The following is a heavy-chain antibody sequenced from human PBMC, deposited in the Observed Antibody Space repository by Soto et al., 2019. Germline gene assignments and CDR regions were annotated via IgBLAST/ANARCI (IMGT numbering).Heavy chain of an antibody. CDR1: GFTFSNAW. Sequence: GGSLRLSCAAPGFTFSNAWMSWVRQAPGKGLEWVGRIKSKTDGGTTDYAAPVKGRFTISRDDSKNTLYLQMNSLKTEDTAVYYCTTRWTQLWSQADYWGQGTLVTVSS. CDR2: IKSKTDGGTT. J-gene: IGHJ4*02. D-gene: IGHD5-18*01. V-gene: IGHV3-15*01. CDR3: TTRWTQLWSQADY.